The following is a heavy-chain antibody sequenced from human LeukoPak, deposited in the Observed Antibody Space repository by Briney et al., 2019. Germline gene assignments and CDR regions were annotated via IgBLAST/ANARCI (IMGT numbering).Heavy chain of an antibody. Sequence: SETLSLTCTVSGGSISSSSYYWGWIRQPPGKGLEWIGSIYYSGSTYYKSSLKSRVTISVDTSKNQFSLKLSSVTAADTAVYYCARDRGDGYNYAYWGQGTLVTVSS. D-gene: IGHD5-24*01. J-gene: IGHJ4*02. CDR3: ARDRGDGYNYAY. CDR2: IYYSGST. V-gene: IGHV4-39*07. CDR1: GGSISSSSYY.